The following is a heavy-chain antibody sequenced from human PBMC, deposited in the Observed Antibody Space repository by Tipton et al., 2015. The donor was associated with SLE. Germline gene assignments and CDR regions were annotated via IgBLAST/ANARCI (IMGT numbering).Heavy chain of an antibody. V-gene: IGHV1-46*01. CDR1: GYTFTSYY. CDR3: ARHIVVVPAAIGEAFDY. J-gene: IGHJ4*02. D-gene: IGHD2-2*02. CDR2: INPSGGST. Sequence: QSGAEVKKPGASVKVSCKASGYTFTSYYMHWVRQAPGQGLEWMGIINPSGGSTSYAQKFQGRVTMTRDTSTSTVYMELSSLRSEDTAVYYCARHIVVVPAAIGEAFDYWGQGTLVTVSS.